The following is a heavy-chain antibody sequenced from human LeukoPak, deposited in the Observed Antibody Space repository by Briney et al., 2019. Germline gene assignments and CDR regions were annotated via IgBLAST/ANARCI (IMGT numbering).Heavy chain of an antibody. D-gene: IGHD1-26*01. Sequence: SKTLSLTCTVSGGSISSYYWSWIRQPAGKGLEWIGRIYTSGSTNYNPSLKSRLTMSVDTSKNQFSLKLSSVTAADTTVYYCARGLGPYSGSYYFDYWGQGTLVTVSS. V-gene: IGHV4-4*07. CDR3: ARGLGPYSGSYYFDY. CDR2: IYTSGST. CDR1: GGSISSYY. J-gene: IGHJ4*02.